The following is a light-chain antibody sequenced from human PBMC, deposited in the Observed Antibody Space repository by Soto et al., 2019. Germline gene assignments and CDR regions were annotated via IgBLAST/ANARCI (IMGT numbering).Light chain of an antibody. CDR1: QGISNY. Sequence: QMTPSPSSLSASVGDRVTITCRASQGISNYLAWYQQKPGTVPKLLISAASTLQTGVPSRFSGGGSGTDFTLTISSLQPEDVATYYCQKYNSAPWTFGQGTKVDIK. CDR3: QKYNSAPWT. V-gene: IGKV1-27*01. J-gene: IGKJ1*01. CDR2: AAS.